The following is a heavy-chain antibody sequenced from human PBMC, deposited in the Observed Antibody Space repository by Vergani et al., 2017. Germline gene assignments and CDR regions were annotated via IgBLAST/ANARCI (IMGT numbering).Heavy chain of an antibody. D-gene: IGHD2-2*01. CDR2: INPSGGHT. J-gene: IGHJ4*02. Sequence: QVQVVQSGAEVKKSGASVKVSCKTSGYTFSNYYMHWVRQAPGQGLEWMGIINPSGGHTNYAQKFQGRVTMTRDTSTSTVYMELSSLRSEDTAVYYCAGVGTSSNLDYFDYWGQGTLVTVSS. CDR1: GYTFSNYY. CDR3: AGVGTSSNLDYFDY. V-gene: IGHV1-46*01.